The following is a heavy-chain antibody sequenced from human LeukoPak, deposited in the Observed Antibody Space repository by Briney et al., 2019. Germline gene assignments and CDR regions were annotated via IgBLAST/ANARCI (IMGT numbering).Heavy chain of an antibody. Sequence: PGGSLRLSCAASGFTFSSSGMHWVRQVPGKGLEWVAFIRYDASNTYYADSVKGRFTISRDNSRNNLFLQMNSLRVEDSALYYCAKDRVGPKYYVDVWSTGTTVTISS. CDR3: AKDRVGPKYYVDV. V-gene: IGHV3-30*02. CDR1: GFTFSSSG. CDR2: IRYDASNT. D-gene: IGHD1-26*01. J-gene: IGHJ6*03.